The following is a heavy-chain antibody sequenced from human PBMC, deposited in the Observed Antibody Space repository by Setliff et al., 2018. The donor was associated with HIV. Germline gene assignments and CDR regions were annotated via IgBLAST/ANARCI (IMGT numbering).Heavy chain of an antibody. J-gene: IGHJ4*03. Sequence: GASVKVSCKASGYTFTGSYYVHWVRQAPGQGLEWMGVINPGGDSPTYTQKFQGRVSLTRDTSTSTVYMELSRLKSEDTAVYYCVRGYWTITAAERLFDYWVPETLLVTVSS. CDR2: INPGGDSP. CDR3: VRGYWTITAAERLFDY. V-gene: IGHV1-46*01. D-gene: IGHD6-13*01. CDR1: GYTFTGSYY.